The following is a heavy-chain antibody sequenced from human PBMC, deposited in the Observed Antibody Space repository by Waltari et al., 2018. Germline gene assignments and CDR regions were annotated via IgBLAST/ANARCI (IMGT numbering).Heavy chain of an antibody. V-gene: IGHV1-69*05. J-gene: IGHJ3*02. Sequence: QVQLVQSGAEVKKPGSSVKVSCKASGGIFSSYAISWVRQAPGQGLEWMGGIIPIFGTANYAQKFQGRVTITTDESTSTAYMELSSLRSEDTAVYYCAREGLVQDFLRTLGAFDIWGQGTMVTVSS. CDR3: AREGLVQDFLRTLGAFDI. D-gene: IGHD7-27*01. CDR1: GGIFSSYA. CDR2: IIPIFGTA.